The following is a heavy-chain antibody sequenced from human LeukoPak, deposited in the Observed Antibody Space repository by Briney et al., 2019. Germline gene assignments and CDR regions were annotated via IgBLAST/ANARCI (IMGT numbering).Heavy chain of an antibody. Sequence: GGSLRLSCAASGFTFSSYAKNWARQAPGKGREWGSEIRNRGGSTHYADSVKGRFTISRDNSKNTLYMQMNSLRAEDTAVYYCAKETSSSFDYWGQGTLVTVSS. D-gene: IGHD6-6*01. J-gene: IGHJ4*02. CDR2: IRNRGGST. V-gene: IGHV3-23*01. CDR3: AKETSSSFDY. CDR1: GFTFSSYA.